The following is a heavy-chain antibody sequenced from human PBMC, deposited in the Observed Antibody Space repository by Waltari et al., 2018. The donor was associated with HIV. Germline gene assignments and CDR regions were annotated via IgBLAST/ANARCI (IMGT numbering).Heavy chain of an antibody. Sequence: QLLESGGGLVQHGGSLRLSCGAVGFTFSSYAMSLVRLAPGKGLEWVSGISGSGRSTYYADSVKGRFTISRDNSKNTVYLQMNSLRAEDTAVYYCAKSGGDILTGHSYYYYGMDVWGLGTTVTVSS. CDR1: GFTFSSYA. J-gene: IGHJ6*02. CDR2: ISGSGRST. CDR3: AKSGGDILTGHSYYYYGMDV. V-gene: IGHV3-23*01. D-gene: IGHD3-9*01.